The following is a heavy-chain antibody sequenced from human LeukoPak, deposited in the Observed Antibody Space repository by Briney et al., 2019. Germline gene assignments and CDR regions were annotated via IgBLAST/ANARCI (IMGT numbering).Heavy chain of an antibody. Sequence: GGSLRLSCSASGFIISNYAMHWVRQAPGKGLEYVSGISANGGSTYYADSVKGRFTISRDSSKNTLYLQMSSLRTEDTAIYHCVKDLYKGDSSSWYYFDYWGQGTLVTVSS. J-gene: IGHJ4*02. CDR1: GFIISNYA. CDR3: VKDLYKGDSSSWYYFDY. V-gene: IGHV3-64D*06. CDR2: ISANGGST. D-gene: IGHD6-13*01.